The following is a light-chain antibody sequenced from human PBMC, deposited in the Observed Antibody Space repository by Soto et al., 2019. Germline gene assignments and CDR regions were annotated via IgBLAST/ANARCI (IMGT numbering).Light chain of an antibody. V-gene: IGLV2-14*01. Sequence: QLVLTQPASVSGSPGQSITISCTGTSSDVGAYNYVSWYQQHPGKAPKLMIFDVSNRPSGVSGRFSGSKSGNTASLTISGLQAEDEADYFCSSYTGSTTLYVFGTGTKLTVL. J-gene: IGLJ1*01. CDR3: SSYTGSTTLYV. CDR1: SSDVGAYNY. CDR2: DVS.